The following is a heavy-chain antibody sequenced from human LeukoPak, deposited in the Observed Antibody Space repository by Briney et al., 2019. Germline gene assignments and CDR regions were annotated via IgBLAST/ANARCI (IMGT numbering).Heavy chain of an antibody. CDR1: GGSFSGYY. J-gene: IGHJ4*02. Sequence: PSETLSLTCAVYGGSFSGYYWSWIRQPPGKGLEWIGEINHSGSNNYNPSLKSRVTISVDPSKNQFSLKLSSVTAADTAVYYCAREYRHLGALRLDYWGQGTLVTVSS. D-gene: IGHD6-6*01. V-gene: IGHV4-34*01. CDR3: AREYRHLGALRLDY. CDR2: INHSGSN.